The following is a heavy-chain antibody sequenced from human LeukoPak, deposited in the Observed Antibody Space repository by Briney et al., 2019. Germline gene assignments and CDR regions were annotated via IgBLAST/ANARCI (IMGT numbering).Heavy chain of an antibody. Sequence: KPSETLSLTCTVSGGSISSYYWSWIRQPAGKGLEWIGRIYASGSTNYNASLKSRVSMSVDTSKNQFSLKLSSVTAADTAVYYCASDSISMNAFDAWGQGTMVTVSS. CDR3: ASDSISMNAFDA. CDR1: GGSISSYY. CDR2: IYASGST. V-gene: IGHV4-4*07. J-gene: IGHJ3*01. D-gene: IGHD3-22*01.